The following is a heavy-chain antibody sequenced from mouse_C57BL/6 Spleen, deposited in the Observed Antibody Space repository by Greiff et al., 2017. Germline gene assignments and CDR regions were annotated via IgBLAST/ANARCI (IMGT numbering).Heavy chain of an antibody. V-gene: IGHV2-6-1*01. D-gene: IGHD1-1*01. CDR2: IWSDGST. J-gene: IGHJ4*01. CDR1: GFSLTSYG. Sequence: VKLVESGPGLVAPSQSLSITCTVSGFSLTSYGVHWVRQPPGKGLEWLVVIWSDGSTTYNSALKSRLSISKDNSKSQVFLKMNSLQTDDTAMYYCARHKITTVEGAMDYWGQGTSVTVSS. CDR3: ARHKITTVEGAMDY.